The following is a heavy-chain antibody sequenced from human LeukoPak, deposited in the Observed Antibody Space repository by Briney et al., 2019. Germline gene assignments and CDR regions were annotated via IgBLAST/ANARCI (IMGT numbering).Heavy chain of an antibody. D-gene: IGHD5-24*01. J-gene: IGHJ6*03. Sequence: GGSLRLSCAAPGFTFTTYWMGWVRQAPGKGLEWVANVKQDGSEKYYVDSVKGRFTISRDNAKNSLYLQMNSLRAEDTAVYYCARAHRDGYNYYYYYYMDVWGKGTTVTISS. CDR3: ARAHRDGYNYYYYYYMDV. CDR2: VKQDGSEK. V-gene: IGHV3-7*01. CDR1: GFTFTTYW.